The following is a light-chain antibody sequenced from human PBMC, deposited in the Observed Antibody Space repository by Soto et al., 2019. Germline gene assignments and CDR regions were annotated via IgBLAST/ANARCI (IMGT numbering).Light chain of an antibody. Sequence: EIVFTQSPSTLYSSKGEGAPLSCGASQSVSGLLAWYQQKPGQAPRPLIYAASNRATGIPARFSGSGSGTDFTLTISRLEPEDFAVYYCQQRSNWPWTFGHGTNVAI. CDR2: AAS. CDR1: QSVSGL. J-gene: IGKJ1*01. V-gene: IGKV3-11*01. CDR3: QQRSNWPWT.